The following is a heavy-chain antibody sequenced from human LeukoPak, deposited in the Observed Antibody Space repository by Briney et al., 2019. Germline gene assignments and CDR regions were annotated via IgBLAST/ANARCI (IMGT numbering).Heavy chain of an antibody. V-gene: IGHV3-21*01. CDR2: ISSDGTYI. CDR3: ARAPRGYDFWSGYYPDY. Sequence: PGGSLRLSCAASGFTFSNACMNWVRQAPGKGLEWVSSISSDGTYIYYADSVKGRFTISRDTAKKSLYLHMNSLRVEDTAVYYCARAPRGYDFWSGYYPDYWGQGTLVTVSS. CDR1: GFTFSNAC. J-gene: IGHJ4*02. D-gene: IGHD3-3*01.